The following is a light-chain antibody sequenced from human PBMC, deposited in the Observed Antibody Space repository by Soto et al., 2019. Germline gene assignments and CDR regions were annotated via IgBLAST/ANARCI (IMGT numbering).Light chain of an antibody. V-gene: IGLV2-23*01. Sequence: QSVLTQPASVSGSPGQSITISCTGTSSDVGSYNLVSWYQQHPGKAPKLMIYEGSKRPSGVSNRFSGSKSGNTASLTISGLQAEDEADYYCCSYAGSIPVVFVGGTKLTVL. CDR3: CSYAGSIPVV. CDR1: SSDVGSYNL. J-gene: IGLJ2*01. CDR2: EGS.